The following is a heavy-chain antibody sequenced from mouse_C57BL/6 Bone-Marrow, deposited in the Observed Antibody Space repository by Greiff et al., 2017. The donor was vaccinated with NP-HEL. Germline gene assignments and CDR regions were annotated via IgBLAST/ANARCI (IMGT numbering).Heavy chain of an antibody. CDR2: IDPEDGET. CDR3: ARYDGYYGGYFDV. Sequence: EVMLVESGAELVKPGASVKLSCTASGFNIKDYYMHWVKQRTEQGLEWIGRIDPEDGETKYASKFQGKATITADTSSNTAYLQLSSLTSEDTAVYYCARYDGYYGGYFDVWGTGTTVTVSS. CDR1: GFNIKDYY. J-gene: IGHJ1*03. D-gene: IGHD2-3*01. V-gene: IGHV14-2*01.